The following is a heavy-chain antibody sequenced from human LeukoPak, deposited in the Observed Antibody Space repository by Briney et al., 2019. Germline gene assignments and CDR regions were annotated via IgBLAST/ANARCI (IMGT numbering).Heavy chain of an antibody. CDR1: GGSFSGYY. CDR3: ARRRSSGWAWYFDY. Sequence: PSETLSLTCAVYGGSFSGYYWSWIRQPPGKGLEWIGEINHSGSTNYNPSLKSRVTISVDTSKNQFSLKLSSVTAADTAVYYCARRRSSGWAWYFDYWGQGTLVTVSS. D-gene: IGHD6-19*01. V-gene: IGHV4-34*01. J-gene: IGHJ4*02. CDR2: INHSGST.